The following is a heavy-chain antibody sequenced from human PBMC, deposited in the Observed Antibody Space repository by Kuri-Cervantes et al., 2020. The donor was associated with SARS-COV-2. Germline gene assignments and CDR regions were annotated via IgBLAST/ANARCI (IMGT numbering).Heavy chain of an antibody. CDR2: INTNTGNP. Sequence: ASVKVSCKASGYTFTSYAMNWVRQAPGQGLEWMGWINTNTGNPTYAQGFTGRFVFSSDTSVSTAYLQISSLKAEDTAVYYCARNSDSSSWYSISHYGMDVWGQGTTVTVSS. J-gene: IGHJ6*02. D-gene: IGHD6-13*01. V-gene: IGHV7-4-1*02. CDR3: ARNSDSSSWYSISHYGMDV. CDR1: GYTFTSYA.